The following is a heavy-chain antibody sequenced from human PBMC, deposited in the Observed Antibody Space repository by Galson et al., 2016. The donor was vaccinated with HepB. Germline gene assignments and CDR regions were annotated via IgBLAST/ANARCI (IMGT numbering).Heavy chain of an antibody. D-gene: IGHD6-13*01. J-gene: IGHJ3*02. CDR1: GGSISSTSYY. Sequence: SETLSLTCTVSGGSISSTSYYWAWIRQPPGKRLEWIGEIFHSGSTNYNPSLKSRVTMSEDKSRNHVSLRLISVTAADTAMYYCASYLVQSWAGSDAFDTWGLGTMVTVSS. CDR3: ASYLVQSWAGSDAFDT. V-gene: IGHV4-39*02. CDR2: IFHSGST.